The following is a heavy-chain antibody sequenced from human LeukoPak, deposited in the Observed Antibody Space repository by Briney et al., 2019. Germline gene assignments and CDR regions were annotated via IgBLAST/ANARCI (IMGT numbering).Heavy chain of an antibody. V-gene: IGHV3-30-3*01. J-gene: IGHJ5*01. D-gene: IGHD5-18*01. CDR2: VSYDGAFT. Sequence: GGSLTLSCAASGFIFTDYAMHWVRQAPGKGLEWVATVSYDGAFTEYPDSVKGRFTISRDSSKTAVYLQIQSLGLEDTALYYCVRVTALQQMWLIYDSWGQGTPVTVSS. CDR3: VRVTALQQMWLIYDS. CDR1: GFIFTDYA.